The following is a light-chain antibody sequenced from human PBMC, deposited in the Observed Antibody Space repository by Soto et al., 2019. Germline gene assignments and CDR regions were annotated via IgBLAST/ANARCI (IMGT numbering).Light chain of an antibody. Sequence: QSALTQPPSVSGSPGQSVTISCTGTSSDVGSYNRVSWYQQPPGTAPKLIIYEVSNRPSGVPDRFSGSKSGNTASLTISGLQADDEADYDCISYTITGTPWMFGGGTKLTVL. CDR1: SSDVGSYNR. V-gene: IGLV2-18*02. CDR2: EVS. J-gene: IGLJ3*02. CDR3: ISYTITGTPWM.